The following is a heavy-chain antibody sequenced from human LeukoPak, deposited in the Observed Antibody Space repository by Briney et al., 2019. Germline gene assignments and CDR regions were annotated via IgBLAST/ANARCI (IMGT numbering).Heavy chain of an antibody. CDR1: GYTFNGYY. D-gene: IGHD3-22*01. CDR2: INPNSGGT. J-gene: IGHJ5*02. V-gene: IGHV1-2*02. Sequence: GASVKVSCKASGYTFNGYYMLGVRQAPGQGLEWMGWINPNSGGTNYAPKLQGRVTMPRETSISTGYMELSRLRSVDTAVYYRARDAAYYYDSSGSSWGQGTLVTVSS. CDR3: ARDAAYYYDSSGSS.